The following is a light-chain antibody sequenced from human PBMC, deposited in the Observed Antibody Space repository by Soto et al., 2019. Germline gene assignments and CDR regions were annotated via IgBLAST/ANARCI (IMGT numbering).Light chain of an antibody. V-gene: IGKV3-11*01. J-gene: IGKJ2*01. CDR2: GAS. CDR1: QSVSSY. CDR3: QQRSIWYT. Sequence: EIVLTQSPATLSLSPGERATLSCRASQSVSSYLVWYQQKPGQAPRLLIYGASNRATGIPARFSGSGSGTDFTLTISSLEPEDFAVYYCQQRSIWYTFGQGNKLEI.